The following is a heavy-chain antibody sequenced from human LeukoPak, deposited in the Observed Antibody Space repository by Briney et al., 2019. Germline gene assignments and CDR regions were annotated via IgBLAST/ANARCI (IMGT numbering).Heavy chain of an antibody. V-gene: IGHV3-74*01. CDR3: ASNTEAYYYYYGMDV. D-gene: IGHD2-2*02. CDR2: INSDGSST. J-gene: IGHJ6*02. Sequence: PGGSLRLSCAASGFTFSSYWMHWVRQAPGKGLVWVSRINSDGSSTSYADSVKGRFTISRDNAKNTLYLQMNSLRAEDTAVYYCASNTEAYYYYYGMDVWGQGTTVTVSS. CDR1: GFTFSSYW.